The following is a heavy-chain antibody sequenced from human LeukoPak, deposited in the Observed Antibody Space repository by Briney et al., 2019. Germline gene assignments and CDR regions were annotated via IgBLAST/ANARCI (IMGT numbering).Heavy chain of an antibody. CDR2: MNPNSGNT. CDR3: ARVGWLQYLDY. Sequence: ASVKVSCKASGYTFTSYDINWVRQATGQGLEWMGWMNPNSGNTNYAQKLQGRVTMTTDTSTSTAYMELRSLRSDDTAVYYCARVGWLQYLDYWGQGTLVTVSS. J-gene: IGHJ4*02. V-gene: IGHV1-18*01. D-gene: IGHD5-24*01. CDR1: GYTFTSYD.